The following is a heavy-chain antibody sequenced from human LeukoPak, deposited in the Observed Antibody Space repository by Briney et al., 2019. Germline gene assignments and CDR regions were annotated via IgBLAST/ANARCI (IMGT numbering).Heavy chain of an antibody. D-gene: IGHD2-8*01. Sequence: ASAKVSCKASGYTFTSYYIHWVRQAPGQGLEWMGVINPSGGGTSYAQKFQGRVTMTRDTSTSTVYMDLRSLRSEDTAVYFCARDMLAVPSNWFDPWRQGTLVADSS. V-gene: IGHV1-46*01. CDR3: ARDMLAVPSNWFDP. J-gene: IGHJ5*02. CDR1: GYTFTSYY. CDR2: INPSGGGT.